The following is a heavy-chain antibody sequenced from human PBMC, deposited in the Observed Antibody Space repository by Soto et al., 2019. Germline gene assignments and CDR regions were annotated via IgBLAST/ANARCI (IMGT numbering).Heavy chain of an antibody. CDR2: ISGSGGST. Sequence: GGSLRLSCAASGFTFSSYAMSWVRQAPGKGLEWVSAISGSGGSTYYADSVKGRFTISRDNSKNTLYLQMNSLRAEDTAVYYCATAAIPRVDPNLNWFDPWGQGTLVTVSS. V-gene: IGHV3-23*01. J-gene: IGHJ5*02. CDR1: GFTFSSYA. CDR3: ATAAIPRVDPNLNWFDP. D-gene: IGHD2-21*02.